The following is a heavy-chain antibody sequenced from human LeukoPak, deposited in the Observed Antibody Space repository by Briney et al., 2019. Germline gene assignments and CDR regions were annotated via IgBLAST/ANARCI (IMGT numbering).Heavy chain of an antibody. V-gene: IGHV1-69*13. CDR1: GGTFSSYA. J-gene: IGHJ4*02. Sequence: SVKVSCKASGGTFSSYAISWVRQAPGQGLEWMGGIIPIFGTANYAQKFQGRVTITADESTSTAYMELSRLRSDDTAVYYCARDFGGSYYFDYWGQGTLVTVSS. CDR3: ARDFGGSYYFDY. D-gene: IGHD1-26*01. CDR2: IIPIFGTA.